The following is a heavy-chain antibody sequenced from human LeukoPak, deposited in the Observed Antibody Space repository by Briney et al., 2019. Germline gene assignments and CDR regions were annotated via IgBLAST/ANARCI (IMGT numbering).Heavy chain of an antibody. CDR2: IIPIFGTA. CDR3: ARDYYDSSGYYFDY. Sequence: GAPVKFSCKASGGTFSSYAISWVRQAPGQGLEWMGGIIPIFGTANYAQKFQGRVTITADESTSTAYMELSSLRSEDTAVYYCARDYYDSSGYYFDYWGQGTLVTVSS. V-gene: IGHV1-69*13. J-gene: IGHJ4*02. D-gene: IGHD3-22*01. CDR1: GGTFSSYA.